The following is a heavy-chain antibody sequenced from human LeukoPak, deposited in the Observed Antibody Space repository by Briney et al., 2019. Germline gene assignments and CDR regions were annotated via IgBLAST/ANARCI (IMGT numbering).Heavy chain of an antibody. J-gene: IGHJ4*02. CDR3: ARATTVTTPFDY. CDR1: GFTVSSNY. D-gene: IGHD4-17*01. Sequence: PGGSLRLSCAASGFTVSSNYMSWVRQAPGKGLEWVSVIYSGGSTYYADSVKGRFTISRDNSKNTLYLQMNSLRAEDTAVYYCARATTVTTPFDYWGQGTLITVSS. CDR2: IYSGGST. V-gene: IGHV3-66*01.